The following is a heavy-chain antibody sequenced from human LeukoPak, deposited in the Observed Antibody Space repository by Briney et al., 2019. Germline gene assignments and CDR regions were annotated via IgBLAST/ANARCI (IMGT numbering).Heavy chain of an antibody. D-gene: IGHD6-19*01. V-gene: IGHV3-21*01. CDR2: ISSSSSYI. Sequence: GGSLRLSCAASGFTFSSYSMNWVRQAPGEGLEWVSSISSSSSYIYYADSVKGRFTISRDNAKNSLYLQMNSLRAEDTAVYYCARDRLQWLVPPVPINGMDVWGQGTTVTVSS. CDR3: ARDRLQWLVPPVPINGMDV. CDR1: GFTFSSYS. J-gene: IGHJ6*02.